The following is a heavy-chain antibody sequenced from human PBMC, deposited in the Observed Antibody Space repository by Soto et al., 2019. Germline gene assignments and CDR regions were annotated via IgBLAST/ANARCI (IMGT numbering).Heavy chain of an antibody. J-gene: IGHJ4*02. D-gene: IGHD4-17*01. CDR3: ARGTTVEPGNY. Sequence: QVQLVQSGAEVKKPGASVKVSCKASGYTFTSYGISWVRQAPVQGLQWMGWISAYNGKTNYAQKLHGRVTMTTDTPTITAYIELRRLRSDDTAVHYCARGTTVEPGNYWGQGTLVTVSS. V-gene: IGHV1-18*01. CDR1: GYTFTSYG. CDR2: ISAYNGKT.